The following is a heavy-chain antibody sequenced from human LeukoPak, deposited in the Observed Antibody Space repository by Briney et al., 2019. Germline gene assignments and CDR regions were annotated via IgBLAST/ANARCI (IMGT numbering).Heavy chain of an antibody. CDR2: IYYSGST. Sequence: PSETLSLTCTVSGGSISSSSYYWGWIRQPPGKGLEWIGSIYYSGSTYYNPSLKSRVTISVDTSKNQFSLKLSSVTAADTAVYFCARHTDDYSDGSGYLPNIDYWGQGTLVTVSP. V-gene: IGHV4-39*01. J-gene: IGHJ4*02. CDR1: GGSISSSSYY. CDR3: ARHTDDYSDGSGYLPNIDY. D-gene: IGHD3-22*01.